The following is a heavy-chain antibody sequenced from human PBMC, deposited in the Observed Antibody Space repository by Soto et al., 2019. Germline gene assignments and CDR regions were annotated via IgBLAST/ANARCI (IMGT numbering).Heavy chain of an antibody. V-gene: IGHV4-59*01. CDR1: GGSISSYY. CDR3: ARDLAVAGTNWFDP. CDR2: IYYSGST. J-gene: IGHJ5*02. Sequence: QVQLQESGPGLVKPSETLSLTCTVSGGSISSYYWSWIRQPPGKGLEWIGYIYYSGSTNYNPSLSSRVAISADTAKHQFSLKLSSVTAADTAVYYCARDLAVAGTNWFDPWGQGTLVTVSS. D-gene: IGHD6-19*01.